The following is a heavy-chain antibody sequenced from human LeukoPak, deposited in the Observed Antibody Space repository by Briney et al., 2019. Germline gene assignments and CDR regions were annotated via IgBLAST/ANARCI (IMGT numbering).Heavy chain of an antibody. V-gene: IGHV3-20*04. D-gene: IGHD3-10*01. J-gene: IGHJ4*02. CDR1: GFTFDDYG. Sequence: GGSLRLSCAASGFTFDDYGMSWDRQAPGKGLEWVSGINWNGGSTGYADSVKGRFTISRDNAKNSLYLQMNSLRAEDTALYYCARDFPVWFGELLSAFYFDYWGQGTLVTVSS. CDR3: ARDFPVWFGELLSAFYFDY. CDR2: INWNGGST.